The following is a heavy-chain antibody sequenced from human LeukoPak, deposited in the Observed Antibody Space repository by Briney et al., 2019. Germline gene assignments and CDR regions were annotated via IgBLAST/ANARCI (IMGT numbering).Heavy chain of an antibody. CDR3: ARGYGDYESRYFDY. V-gene: IGHV3-7*01. D-gene: IGHD4-17*01. Sequence: PGGSLRLSCAASGFTFSSYWMSWVRQAPGKGLEWVANIKQDGSEKYYVDSVKGRFTISRDNAKNSLYLQMNSLRAEDTAVYYCARGYGDYESRYFDYWGQGTLVTVSS. CDR1: GFTFSSYW. CDR2: IKQDGSEK. J-gene: IGHJ4*02.